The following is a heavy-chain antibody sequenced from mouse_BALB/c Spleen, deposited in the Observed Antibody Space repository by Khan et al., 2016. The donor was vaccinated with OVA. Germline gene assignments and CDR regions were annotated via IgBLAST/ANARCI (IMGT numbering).Heavy chain of an antibody. V-gene: IGHV1-20*02. D-gene: IGHD1-1*01. CDR2: INPHIGET. CDR1: GYSFTGYF. CDR3: ARIYGSDFDY. J-gene: IGHJ2*01. Sequence: EVKLLESGPELVKPGASVKISCKASGYSFTGYFMNWVMQSHGKSLEWIGRINPHIGETFYNQKFEGKATLTVDESSSTAHMELRSLASEDSAVYYCARIYGSDFDYWGQGTPLTVSS.